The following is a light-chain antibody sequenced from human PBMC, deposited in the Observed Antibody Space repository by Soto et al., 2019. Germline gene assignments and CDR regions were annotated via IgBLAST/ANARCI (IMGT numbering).Light chain of an antibody. CDR3: QQYNKWPPIT. V-gene: IGKV3-15*01. Sequence: EIVLTQSPATLSVSPGESATLSCRASQSVSSDLAWYQQKPGQTPRLLIYGASTRATGIPARFSGSGSGTDFTLTISSLQSEDFASYYCQQYNKWPPITFGQGTRLEIK. CDR1: QSVSSD. CDR2: GAS. J-gene: IGKJ5*01.